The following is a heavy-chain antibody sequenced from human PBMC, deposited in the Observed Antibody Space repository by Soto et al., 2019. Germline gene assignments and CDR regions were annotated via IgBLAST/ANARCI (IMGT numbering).Heavy chain of an antibody. CDR2: ISGSGGST. D-gene: IGHD6-13*01. Sequence: GGSLRLSCAASGFTFSSYAMSWVRQAPGKGLEWVSAISGSGGSTYYADSVKGRFTISRDNSKNTLYLQMNSLRAEDTAVYYCAKDVAAAGNVGDWFDPWGQGTLVTVSS. V-gene: IGHV3-23*01. J-gene: IGHJ5*02. CDR1: GFTFSSYA. CDR3: AKDVAAAGNVGDWFDP.